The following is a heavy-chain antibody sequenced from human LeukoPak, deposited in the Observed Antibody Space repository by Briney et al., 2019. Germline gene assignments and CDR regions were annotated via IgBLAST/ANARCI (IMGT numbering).Heavy chain of an antibody. V-gene: IGHV4-59*08. J-gene: IGHJ5*02. Sequence: SETLSLTCTVSGGSISSQYWSWIRQPPGKGLEWIGYSYYTGSTNYNPSLKSRVTISVDTSNNQFSLKLSSVTAADTAVYYCASPSPGFDPWGQGTLVTVSS. CDR2: SYYTGST. CDR1: GGSISSQY. CDR3: ASPSPGFDP.